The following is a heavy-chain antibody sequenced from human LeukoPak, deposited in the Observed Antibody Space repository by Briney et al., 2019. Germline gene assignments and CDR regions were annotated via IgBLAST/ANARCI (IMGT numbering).Heavy chain of an antibody. D-gene: IGHD3-10*01. J-gene: IGHJ5*02. CDR2: MNPNSGNT. V-gene: IGHV1-8*01. CDR3: ARVLPDYYGSGSPNWFDP. Sequence: GASVKVSCKASGYTFTSYDINWVRQATGQGLEWMGWMNPNSGNTGYAQKFQGRVTMTRNTSISTAYMELSSLRSEDTAVYYCARVLPDYYGSGSPNWFDPWGHGTLVTVSS. CDR1: GYTFTSYD.